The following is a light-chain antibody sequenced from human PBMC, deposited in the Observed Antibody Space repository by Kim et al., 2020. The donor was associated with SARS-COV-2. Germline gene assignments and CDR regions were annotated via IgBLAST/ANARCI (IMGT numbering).Light chain of an antibody. CDR2: DAS. CDR1: KYIDNW. V-gene: IGKV3-11*01. CDR3: QHRRTWPLT. Sequence: EIVLTQSPATLSLSPGERATLSCRASKYIDNWLAWYQQKPGQVPRLLIYDASNRATGIPARFSGSGSGTDFTLTISSLEPEDFAVYYCQHRRTWPLTFGQGTKLEI. J-gene: IGKJ2*01.